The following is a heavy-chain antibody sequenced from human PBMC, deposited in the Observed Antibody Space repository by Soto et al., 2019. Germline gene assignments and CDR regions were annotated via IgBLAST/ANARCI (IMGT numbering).Heavy chain of an antibody. CDR3: ARGHAVLLWFGELFGFDP. CDR1: GCSIVGYY. D-gene: IGHD3-10*01. V-gene: IGHV4-59*12. Sequence: PSETLPLPRTVLGCSIVGYYGRWIRKPPGKGLEWIGYIYYSGSTNYNPSLKSRVTISVDTSKNQFSLKLSSVTAADTAVYYCARGHAVLLWFGELFGFDPWGQGTLVTVSS. CDR2: IYYSGST. J-gene: IGHJ5*02.